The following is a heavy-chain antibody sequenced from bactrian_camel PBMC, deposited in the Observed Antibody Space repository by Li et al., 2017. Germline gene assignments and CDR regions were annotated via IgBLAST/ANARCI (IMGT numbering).Heavy chain of an antibody. CDR3: AANSGPWFVRADYCTGLSDFTY. J-gene: IGHJ4*01. CDR1: GYTRRSGC. D-gene: IGHD3*01. Sequence: VQLVESGGGSVQAGGSLSLSCATRGYTRRSGCLAWFRQVPGKEREMVAQIQDDGAKHYDSTAEGRFTISKDKAKDTVYLQMDGLKPDDTAMYYCAANSGPWFVRADYCTGLSDFTYWGRGTQVTVS. CDR2: IQDDGAK. V-gene: IGHV3S53*01.